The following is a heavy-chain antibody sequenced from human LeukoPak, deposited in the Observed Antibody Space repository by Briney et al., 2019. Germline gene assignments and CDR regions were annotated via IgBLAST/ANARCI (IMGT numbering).Heavy chain of an antibody. Sequence: GGSLRLSCAASGFTFSDYYMSWIRQAPGKGLEWVSAISGSGGSTYYADSVKGRFTISRDNSKNTLYLQMNSLRAEDTAVYYCAKGDEQWLVDDYWGQGTLVTVSS. V-gene: IGHV3-23*01. J-gene: IGHJ4*02. CDR1: GFTFSDYY. CDR2: ISGSGGST. CDR3: AKGDEQWLVDDY. D-gene: IGHD6-19*01.